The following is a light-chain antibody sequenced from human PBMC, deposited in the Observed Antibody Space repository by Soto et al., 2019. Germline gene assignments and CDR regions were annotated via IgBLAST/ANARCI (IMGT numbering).Light chain of an antibody. V-gene: IGLV2-14*01. Sequence: QSVLTQPASVSGSPGQSSTISCTGSSSDVGGYNYVSWYQQHPGKAPKLMIYDVSNRPSGVSSRFSGSKSGNTASLTISGLQAEDEADYYCSSYARSSSRVFGGGTKLTVL. CDR2: DVS. J-gene: IGLJ3*02. CDR3: SSYARSSSRV. CDR1: SSDVGGYNY.